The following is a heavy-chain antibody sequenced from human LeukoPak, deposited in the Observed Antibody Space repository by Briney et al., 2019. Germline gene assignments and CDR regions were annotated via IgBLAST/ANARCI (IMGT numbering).Heavy chain of an antibody. D-gene: IGHD3-22*01. CDR1: GGSISSSSYY. Sequence: SETLSLTCTVSGGSISSSSYYWGWIRQPPGKGLEWIGRIYTSGSTNYNPSLESRVTISLDTSKNQFSLKLSSVTAADTAVYYCARDGSGYYDTSGYRNWGQGTQVTVSS. CDR3: ARDGSGYYDTSGYRN. J-gene: IGHJ4*02. CDR2: IYTSGST. V-gene: IGHV4-39*07.